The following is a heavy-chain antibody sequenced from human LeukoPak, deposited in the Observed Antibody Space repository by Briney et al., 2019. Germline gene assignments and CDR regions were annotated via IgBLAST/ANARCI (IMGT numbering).Heavy chain of an antibody. CDR2: IYYSGST. CDR3: ARDHRTQHHFDY. Sequence: PSETLSLTCTVSAGSISSISYYWCWIRQPPGKVLECIGSIYYSGSTYYNPSLKSRVTISADTSKNQFSLKLSSVTAADTAVYYCARDHRTQHHFDYWGQGNLVTVSS. J-gene: IGHJ4*02. CDR1: AGSISSISYY. D-gene: IGHD1-14*01. V-gene: IGHV4-39*07.